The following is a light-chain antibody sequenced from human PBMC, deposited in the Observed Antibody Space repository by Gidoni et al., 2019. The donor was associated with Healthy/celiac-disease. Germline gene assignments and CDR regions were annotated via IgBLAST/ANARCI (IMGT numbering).Light chain of an antibody. V-gene: IGKV1-39*01. CDR2: AAS. Sequence: DIQMTQSPSSLSASVGDRVTITCRASQRISSYLNWFQQKPGKAPKLLISAASSLQSGVPSRFSGSGSRTDFTLTLSSLQPVDFAPYFSPQSYSTPPFTFGPGTKVDIK. CDR1: QRISSY. CDR3: PQSYSTPPFT. J-gene: IGKJ3*01.